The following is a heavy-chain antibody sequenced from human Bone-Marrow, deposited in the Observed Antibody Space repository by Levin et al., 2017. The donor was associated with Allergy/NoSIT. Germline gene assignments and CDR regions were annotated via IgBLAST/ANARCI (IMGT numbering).Heavy chain of an antibody. CDR1: GGSIRSDGYS. D-gene: IGHD3-9*01. Sequence: SQTLSLPCAVSGGSIRSDGYSWSWIRQPPGKDLEWIGYIYHSGSSYYKPSLKSRVTMSVDRSKNHFSLKVTSVTAADTAVYYCARRYFVILTGVYYFDSWGRGTLVTVSS. J-gene: IGHJ4*02. CDR2: IYHSGSS. V-gene: IGHV4-30-2*01. CDR3: ARRYFVILTGVYYFDS.